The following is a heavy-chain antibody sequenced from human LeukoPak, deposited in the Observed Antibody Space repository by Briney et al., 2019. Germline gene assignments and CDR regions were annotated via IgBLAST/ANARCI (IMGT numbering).Heavy chain of an antibody. J-gene: IGHJ4*02. D-gene: IGHD6-19*01. CDR3: ARGLYSSGWF. CDR2: INWNGDST. CDR1: GFTFSSYS. Sequence: GGSLRLSCAASGFTFSSYSMNWVRQAPGKGLEWVSGINWNGDSTEYADSVKGRFTISRENAKNSLYLQMNSLRAEDTALYYCARGLYSSGWFWGQGTLVTVSS. V-gene: IGHV3-20*04.